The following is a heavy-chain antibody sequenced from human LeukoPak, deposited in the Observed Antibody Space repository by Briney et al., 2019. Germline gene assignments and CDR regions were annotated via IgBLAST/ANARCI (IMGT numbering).Heavy chain of an antibody. CDR3: ARDKGYCSGGSCYYYYYMDV. CDR2: INPNSGGT. Sequence: VASVKVSCKASGYTFTGYYMHWVRQAPGQGLEWMGWINPNSGGTNYAQKFQGRVTMTRDTSISTAYMELSRLRFDDTAVYYCARDKGYCSGGSCYYYYYMDVWGKGTTVTVSS. D-gene: IGHD2-15*01. CDR1: GYTFTGYY. J-gene: IGHJ6*03. V-gene: IGHV1-2*02.